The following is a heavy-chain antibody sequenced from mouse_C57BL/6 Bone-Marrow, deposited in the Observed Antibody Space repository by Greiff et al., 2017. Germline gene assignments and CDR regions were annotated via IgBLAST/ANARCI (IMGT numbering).Heavy chain of an antibody. V-gene: IGHV1-69*01. J-gene: IGHJ2*01. Sequence: QVQLQQPGAELVMPGASVKLSCKASGYTFKSYWMHWVKQRPGQGLEWIGEIDPSDSYTNYNQKFKGKSTLTVDKSSSTAYMQLSSLTSEDSAVYYCARGFITTVVDHWGQGTTLTVSS. CDR1: GYTFKSYW. D-gene: IGHD1-1*01. CDR2: IDPSDSYT. CDR3: ARGFITTVVDH.